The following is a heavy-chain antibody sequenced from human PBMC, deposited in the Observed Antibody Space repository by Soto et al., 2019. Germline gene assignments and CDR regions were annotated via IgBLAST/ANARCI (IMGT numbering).Heavy chain of an antibody. V-gene: IGHV1-2*02. Sequence: QVQLVQSGDEVKKSGASLKVSCKASGYTFTGYYIHWVRQAPGQGLEWMGWINPKSGDTNYAQKFQGRVSMTRDTSITTAYMEVSRLKSDDTAVYYCARVSPRRGALPTYWGQGTLVTVSS. D-gene: IGHD1-26*01. CDR2: INPKSGDT. CDR3: ARVSPRRGALPTY. CDR1: GYTFTGYY. J-gene: IGHJ4*02.